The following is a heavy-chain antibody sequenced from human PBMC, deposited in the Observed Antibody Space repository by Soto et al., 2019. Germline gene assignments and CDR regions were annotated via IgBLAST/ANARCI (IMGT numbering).Heavy chain of an antibody. J-gene: IGHJ6*02. CDR3: ARVLRSRYYYYGMDV. CDR1: GGTSSSYA. D-gene: IGHD3-3*01. V-gene: IGHV1-69*13. CDR2: IIPIFGTA. Sequence: GASVKVSCKASGGTSSSYAISWVRQAPGQGLEWMGGIIPIFGTANYAQKFQGRVTITADESTSTAYMELSSLRSEDTAVYYCARVLRSRYYYYGMDVWGQGTTVTVSS.